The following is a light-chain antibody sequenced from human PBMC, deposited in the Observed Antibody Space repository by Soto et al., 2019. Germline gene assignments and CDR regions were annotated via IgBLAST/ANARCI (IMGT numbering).Light chain of an antibody. CDR1: QSVSSK. Sequence: EIVMTKSPDTRSVSPGERSTLSCRASQSVSSKLAWYQQKPGQAPRLLIYGASTRATGIPARFSGSGSGTEFTLTISSLQSEDFAVYYCQQYYNWPPITFGQGTRLEIK. J-gene: IGKJ5*01. CDR3: QQYYNWPPIT. V-gene: IGKV3-15*01. CDR2: GAS.